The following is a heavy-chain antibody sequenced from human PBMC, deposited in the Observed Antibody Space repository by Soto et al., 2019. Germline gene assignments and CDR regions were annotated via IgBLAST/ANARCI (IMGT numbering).Heavy chain of an antibody. CDR3: AIPWAEVGATPHAFDI. Sequence: QVPLVQSGAEVKKPGASVKVSCKASGYTLTGYDLNWVRQATGQGLEWMGWMNPNSGNTGYAQKFQGRVTMTRNTSMSTAYMELSSLRSEDTAVYYCAIPWAEVGATPHAFDIWGQGTMVTVSS. CDR2: MNPNSGNT. V-gene: IGHV1-8*02. J-gene: IGHJ3*02. CDR1: GYTLTGYD. D-gene: IGHD1-26*01.